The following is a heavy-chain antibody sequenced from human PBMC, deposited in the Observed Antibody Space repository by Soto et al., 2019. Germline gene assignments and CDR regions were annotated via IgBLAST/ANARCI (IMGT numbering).Heavy chain of an antibody. D-gene: IGHD2-2*01. CDR1: GDSVSSNCAA. V-gene: IGHV6-1*01. Sequence: SQTLSLTCAISGDSVSSNCAAWNWIRQSPSRGLEWLGRTYYRSKWYNDYAVSVKSRITINPDTSKNQFSLQLNSVTPEDTAVYYCARVSENQRIVVVQAATGTFDYWGQGTLVTVSS. J-gene: IGHJ4*02. CDR3: ARVSENQRIVVVQAATGTFDY. CDR2: TYYRSKWYN.